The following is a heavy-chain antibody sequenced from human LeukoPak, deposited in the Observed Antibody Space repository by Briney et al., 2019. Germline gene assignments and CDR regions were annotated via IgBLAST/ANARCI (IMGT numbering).Heavy chain of an antibody. J-gene: IGHJ4*02. CDR2: ISWDGNSI. CDR1: GFTFDDYM. Sequence: GGSLRLSCAASGFTFDDYMMHWVRQAPGKGLEWVALISWDGNSIYYADSVKGRFTISRDNGKNSLYLQMLNLRTEDTAFYYCAKDVATVGIVDFWGQGALVTVSS. CDR3: AKDVATVGIVDF. D-gene: IGHD2-21*01. V-gene: IGHV3-43*01.